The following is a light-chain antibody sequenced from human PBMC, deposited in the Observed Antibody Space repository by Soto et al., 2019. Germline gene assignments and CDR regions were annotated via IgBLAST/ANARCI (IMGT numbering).Light chain of an antibody. CDR2: GAS. CDR3: QHYNNWPPEDT. J-gene: IGKJ2*01. Sequence: EIVMTQSPATLSVSPGERATLSCRASQSVSSNLVWYQQIPGQAPRLLIYGASTRATDIPARFSGSGSGTEFTLTISSLQSEDFAIYYCQHYNNWPPEDTFGQGSKLEIK. V-gene: IGKV3-15*01. CDR1: QSVSSN.